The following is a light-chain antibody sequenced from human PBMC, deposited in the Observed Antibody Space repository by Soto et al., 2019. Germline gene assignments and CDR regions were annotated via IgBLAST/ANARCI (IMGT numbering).Light chain of an antibody. CDR2: WAS. CDR1: QSVLYSSNNKNY. J-gene: IGKJ2*01. Sequence: DIVMTQSPDSLAVSLGERATINCKSRQSVLYSSNNKNYLAWYQQKPGQPPKLLIYWASTRESGVPDRFSGSGSGTDFTLTISSLQAEDVAVYYCQQYYSGYTFGQGTKLEIK. V-gene: IGKV4-1*01. CDR3: QQYYSGYT.